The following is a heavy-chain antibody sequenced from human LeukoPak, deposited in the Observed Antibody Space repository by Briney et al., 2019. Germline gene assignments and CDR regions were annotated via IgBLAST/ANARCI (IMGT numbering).Heavy chain of an antibody. CDR3: HPLSYVSN. J-gene: IGHJ4*02. CDR1: GFTFSSYW. CDR2: IRQDGSVQ. V-gene: IGHV3-7*01. Sequence: GGSLRLSCAASGFTFSSYWMSWVRQAPGKGLEWVANIRQDGSVQNYVDSVKGRFTISRDNPKNSVYLQMSSLRAEDTAVYYCHPLSYVSNWGQGTLVTVSA. D-gene: IGHD3-22*01.